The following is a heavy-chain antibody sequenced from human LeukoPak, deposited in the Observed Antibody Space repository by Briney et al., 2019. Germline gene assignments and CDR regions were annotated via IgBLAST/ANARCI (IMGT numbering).Heavy chain of an antibody. D-gene: IGHD6-13*01. CDR2: ISWNSGSI. J-gene: IGHJ4*02. CDR1: GFTFDDYA. CDR3: AKIVPGDAYSTSCYYFDY. Sequence: PGGSLRLSCAASGFTFDDYAMHWVRQAPGKGLEWVSGISWNSGSIGYADSVKGRFTISRDNAKNSLYLQMNSLRAEDTAVYYCAKIVPGDAYSTSCYYFDYGGKEPLATVS. V-gene: IGHV3-9*01.